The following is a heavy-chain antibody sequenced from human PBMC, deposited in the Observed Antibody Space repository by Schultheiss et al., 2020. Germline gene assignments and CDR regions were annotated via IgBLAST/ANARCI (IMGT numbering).Heavy chain of an antibody. V-gene: IGHV3-30-3*01. Sequence: GGSLRLSCVASGFTLRRYTMHWVRQAPGKGLEWVAFISYDGSKQYYADSVKGRFTISRDNSKSSLFLQMNSLRTEDTAVYYCASWRSWGQGTLVTVSS. CDR2: ISYDGSKQ. J-gene: IGHJ4*02. D-gene: IGHD3-3*01. CDR3: ASWRS. CDR1: GFTLRRYT.